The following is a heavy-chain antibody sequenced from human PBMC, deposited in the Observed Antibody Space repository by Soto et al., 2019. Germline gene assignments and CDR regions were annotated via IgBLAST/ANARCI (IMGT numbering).Heavy chain of an antibody. CDR1: GFIFKNYA. V-gene: IGHV3-30*04. Sequence: QVQLVESGGGVVQPGRSLRLSCAVSGFIFKNYALNWVRQAPGKGLEWVASITRDGYNNYSADSVKGRFTISRDNSKNTLSLQITALRVEDSSVYYCTKISAGSSSVGMDYWGPGTLVTVSS. J-gene: IGHJ4*02. CDR3: TKISAGSSSVGMDY. D-gene: IGHD6-6*01. CDR2: ITRDGYNN.